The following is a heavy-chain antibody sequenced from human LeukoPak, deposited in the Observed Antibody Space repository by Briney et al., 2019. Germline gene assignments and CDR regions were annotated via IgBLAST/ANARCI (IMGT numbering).Heavy chain of an antibody. CDR2: IYYTGST. J-gene: IGHJ3*02. CDR1: GGSISSGDYY. V-gene: IGHV4-31*03. D-gene: IGHD3-22*01. Sequence: TLSLTCTVSGGSISSGDYYWTWIRQHPGKGLEWIGYIYYTGSTYYNPSLRSRLTMSVDTSKNQFSLNLNSVTAADTAVYYCARGDSSGAENAFDIWGQGTMVTVSS. CDR3: ARGDSSGAENAFDI.